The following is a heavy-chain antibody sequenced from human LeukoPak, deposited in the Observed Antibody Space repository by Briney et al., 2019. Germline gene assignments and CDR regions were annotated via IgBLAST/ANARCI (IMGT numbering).Heavy chain of an antibody. CDR3: ARDQYGDPVNFDY. CDR1: GFTFTSYE. CDR2: ISSNGSTI. V-gene: IGHV3-48*03. J-gene: IGHJ4*02. D-gene: IGHD4-17*01. Sequence: GGSLRLSCGASGFTFTSYEMNWVRQAPGKGLEWVSYISSNGSTIYYADSVKGRFTISRDNAKKSLYLQMNSLRAEDTAVYYCARDQYGDPVNFDYWGQGTLVTVSS.